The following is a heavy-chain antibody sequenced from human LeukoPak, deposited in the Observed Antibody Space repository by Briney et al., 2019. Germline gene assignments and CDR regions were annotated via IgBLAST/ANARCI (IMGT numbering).Heavy chain of an antibody. D-gene: IGHD1-14*01. J-gene: IGHJ4*02. CDR2: IAYDGGRA. CDR1: GFTFGGYG. V-gene: IGHV3-33*01. CDR3: TRYNNDHFDY. Sequence: PGRSLRLSCAGSGFTFGGYGMHWFRQTPGKGLEWVAVIAYDGGRAFYADSVKGRFTISRDNSKNTMSVQMDDLRAEDTAVYYCTRYNNDHFDYWGQGTLVTDSS.